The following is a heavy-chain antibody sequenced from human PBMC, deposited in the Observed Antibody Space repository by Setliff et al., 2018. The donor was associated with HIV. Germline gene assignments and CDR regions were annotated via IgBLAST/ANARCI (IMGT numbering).Heavy chain of an antibody. J-gene: IGHJ4*02. CDR3: ARDVLDLVISVYGF. CDR2: INHRGST. CDR1: GGSFSDYY. Sequence: SETLSLTCAVYGGSFSDYYWTWIRQSPGKGLEWIGEINHRGSTNYNPSLKSRVTVSVDTSKNQFSLKLSSATAADTAVFYCARDVLDLVISVYGFWGQGIPVTVSS. D-gene: IGHD3-22*01. V-gene: IGHV4-34*01.